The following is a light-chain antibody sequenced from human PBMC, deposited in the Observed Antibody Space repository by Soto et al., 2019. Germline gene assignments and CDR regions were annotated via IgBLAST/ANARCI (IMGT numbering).Light chain of an antibody. Sequence: QSALAQPASVSGSPGQSITIYCTGTPSDVGQYDYVAWVQQHPGRAPKLIVYDVSKWPSGVSNRFSGSKSGNTASLTISGLQAEDEADYYCTSFTTSTTIVFGTGTKLTVL. V-gene: IGLV2-14*03. CDR2: DVS. CDR1: PSDVGQYDY. J-gene: IGLJ1*01. CDR3: TSFTTSTTIV.